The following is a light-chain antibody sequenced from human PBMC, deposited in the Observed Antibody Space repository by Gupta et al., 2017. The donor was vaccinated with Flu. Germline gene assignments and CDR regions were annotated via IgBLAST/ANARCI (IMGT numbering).Light chain of an antibody. CDR2: MNN. CDR1: TSNIGNKY. V-gene: IGLV1-47*01. J-gene: IGLJ3*02. CDR3: ATWDDRLSVWV. Sequence: QSVLTQPPDASGTLGQRVSNFCPGSTSNIGNKYVTWYQQFPGAAPKLLIYMNNNRPSGFPDRFSGSKSGTSTSLAISGLRSEDEADYYCATWDDRLSVWVFGGGTKLTVL.